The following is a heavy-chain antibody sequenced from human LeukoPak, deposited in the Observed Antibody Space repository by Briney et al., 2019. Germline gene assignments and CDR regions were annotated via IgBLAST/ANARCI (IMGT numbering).Heavy chain of an antibody. D-gene: IGHD3-10*01. Sequence: GGSLRLSCAASGFTFSSYSMNWVRQAPGKGLEWVSYISSSSSTIYYADSVKGRFTISRDNAKNSLYLQMNSLRAEDTAVYYCARVEGVVRGLSPPSIKSRVYFDYWGQGALVTVSS. V-gene: IGHV3-48*04. CDR3: ARVEGVVRGLSPPSIKSRVYFDY. CDR1: GFTFSSYS. J-gene: IGHJ4*02. CDR2: ISSSSSTI.